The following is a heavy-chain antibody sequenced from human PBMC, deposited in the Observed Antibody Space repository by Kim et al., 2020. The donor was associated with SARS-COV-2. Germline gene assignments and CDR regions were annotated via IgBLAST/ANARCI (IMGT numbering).Heavy chain of an antibody. CDR3: ARRAYSSGWWYFDY. D-gene: IGHD6-19*01. J-gene: IGHJ4*02. Sequence: ADSVKGRFTISRDIAKNTLYLQMNSLRVEDTAVYYCARRAYSSGWWYFDYWGQGTLVTVSS. V-gene: IGHV3-74*01.